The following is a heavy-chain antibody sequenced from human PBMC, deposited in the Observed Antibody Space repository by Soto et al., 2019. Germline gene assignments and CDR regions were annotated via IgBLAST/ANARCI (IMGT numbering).Heavy chain of an antibody. CDR1: GVSISSGVYY. J-gene: IGHJ6*02. CDR3: ARNPEDKGRHLYYYALAV. D-gene: IGHD1-1*01. Sequence: QVQLQESGPGLGKPSQTLSLTCTVSGVSISSGVYYWTWIRQHPGTGLEWIGYIYYSGSTYYSPSLMSRVTISVDTFKNQFSLKLSSVAAADTAVYYWARNPEDKGRHLYYYALAVWGRGTTVTVSS. V-gene: IGHV4-31*03. CDR2: IYYSGST.